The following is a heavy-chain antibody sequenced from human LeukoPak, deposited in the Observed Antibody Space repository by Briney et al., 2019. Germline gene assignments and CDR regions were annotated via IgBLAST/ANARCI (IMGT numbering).Heavy chain of an antibody. CDR2: INHSGST. V-gene: IGHV4-34*01. D-gene: IGHD2-2*01. Sequence: PSETLSLTCAVYGGSFSGYYWSWIRQPPGKGLEWIGEINHSGSTNYNPSLKSRVTISVDTSKNQFSLKLSSVTAADTAVYYCARGSQGYCSSTSCSFGYWGQGTLVTVSS. CDR3: ARGSQGYCSSTSCSFGY. J-gene: IGHJ4*02. CDR1: GGSFSGYY.